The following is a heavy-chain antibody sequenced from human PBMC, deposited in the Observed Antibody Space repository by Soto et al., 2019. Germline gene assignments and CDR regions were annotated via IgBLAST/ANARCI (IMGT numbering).Heavy chain of an antibody. CDR3: ARSRPKSSLEWPFYGMDV. J-gene: IGHJ6*02. CDR2: IIPIFGTA. CDR1: GGTFSSYT. D-gene: IGHD3-3*01. V-gene: IGHV1-69*13. Sequence: GASVKVSCKASGGTFSSYTISWVRQAPGQGLEWMGGIIPIFGTANYAQKFQGRVTITADESTSTAYMELSSLRSEDTAVYYCARSRPKSSLEWPFYGMDVWGQGTTVTVSS.